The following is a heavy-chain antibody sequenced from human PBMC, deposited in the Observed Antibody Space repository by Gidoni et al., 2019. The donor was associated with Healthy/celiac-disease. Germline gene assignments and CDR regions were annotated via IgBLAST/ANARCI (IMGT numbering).Heavy chain of an antibody. CDR2: DK. CDR3: ARQKRNWFDP. Sequence: DKFYSTSLKTRLTISKDTSKNQVVLTMTNRDPVDTATYYCARQKRNWFDPWGQGTLVTVSS. V-gene: IGHV2-70*04. J-gene: IGHJ5*02.